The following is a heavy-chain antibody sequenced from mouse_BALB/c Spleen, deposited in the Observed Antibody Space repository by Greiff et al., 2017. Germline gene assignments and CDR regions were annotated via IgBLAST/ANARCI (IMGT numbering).Heavy chain of an antibody. D-gene: IGHD1-1*01. CDR2: ISNGGGST. CDR3: ARHGSLRGFFAY. V-gene: IGHV5-12-2*01. Sequence: DVMLVESGGGLVQPGGSLKLSCAASGFTFSSYTMSWVRQTPEKRLEWVAYISNGGGSTYYPDTVKGRFTISRDNAKNTLYLQMSSLKSEDTAMYYCARHGSLRGFFAYWGQGTLVTVSA. CDR1: GFTFSSYT. J-gene: IGHJ3*01.